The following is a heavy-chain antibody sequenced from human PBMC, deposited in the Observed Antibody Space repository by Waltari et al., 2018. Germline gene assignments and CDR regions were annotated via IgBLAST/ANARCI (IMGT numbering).Heavy chain of an antibody. CDR2: SYNRGST. CDR3: ARVPYSSSWQGVYYYYYMDV. D-gene: IGHD6-13*01. CDR1: GYSISSGYY. J-gene: IGHJ6*03. V-gene: IGHV4-38-2*01. Sequence: QVQLQESGPGLVKPSETLSLTCAVSGYSISSGYYWGWIRQHQGQGLAWLGSSYNRGSTYYNPALKSRVTISVDTSKNQFSLKLSSVTAADTAVYYCARVPYSSSWQGVYYYYYMDVWGKGTTVTVSS.